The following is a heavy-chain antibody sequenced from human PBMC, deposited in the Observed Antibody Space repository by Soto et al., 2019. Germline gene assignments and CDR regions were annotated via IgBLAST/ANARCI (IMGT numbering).Heavy chain of an antibody. J-gene: IGHJ4*02. Sequence: QLKLVQSGAEVKKPGASVKVSCKASGYTFLSFDIAWVRQAPGQGLEWLGWIRTNNAERGYAKPLQGRVTLTTDRSARTAYIELRCLRSDYTAVYYCARDLPPNYPYVSGGQGARVTVSS. CDR1: GYTFLSFD. CDR2: IRTNNAER. V-gene: IGHV1-18*01. CDR3: ARDLPPNYPYVS. D-gene: IGHD1-1*01.